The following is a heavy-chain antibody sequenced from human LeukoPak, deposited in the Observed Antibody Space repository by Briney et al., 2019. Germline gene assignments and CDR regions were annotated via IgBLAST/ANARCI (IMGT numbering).Heavy chain of an antibody. J-gene: IGHJ4*02. CDR1: GGSISSGGYY. D-gene: IGHD2-21*02. V-gene: IGHV4-30-2*01. Sequence: SQTLSLTCAVSGGSISSGGYYWSWIRQPPGKGLEWIGEINHSGSTNYNPSLKSRVTISVDTSKNQFSLKLSSVTAADTAVYYCARGGYCGGDCHPFDYWGQGTPVTVSS. CDR2: INHSGST. CDR3: ARGGYCGGDCHPFDY.